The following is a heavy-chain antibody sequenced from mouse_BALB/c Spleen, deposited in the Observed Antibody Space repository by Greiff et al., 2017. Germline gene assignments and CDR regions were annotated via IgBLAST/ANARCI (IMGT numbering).Heavy chain of an antibody. V-gene: IGHV5-6-5*01. Sequence: EVMLVESGGGLVKPGGSLKLSCAASGFTFSSYAMSWVRQTPEKRLEWVASISSGGSTYYPDSVKGRFTISRDNARNILYLQMSGLRSEDTAMYYCAREGGYSWYFDVWGAGTTVTVSS. CDR3: AREGGYSWYFDV. D-gene: IGHD2-3*01. CDR2: ISSGGST. J-gene: IGHJ1*01. CDR1: GFTFSSYA.